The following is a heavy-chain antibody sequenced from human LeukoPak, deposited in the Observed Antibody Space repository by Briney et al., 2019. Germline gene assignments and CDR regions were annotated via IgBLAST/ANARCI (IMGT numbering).Heavy chain of an antibody. D-gene: IGHD2-15*01. CDR3: ARHSGSGYYFYFYTMDV. V-gene: IGHV4-39*01. CDR1: GASISSSTYY. Sequence: SETLSLTCTVSGASISSSTYYWGWIRQPPGKGLEWIGCIYETGSTYYKSSLKSRVTISVDTSKNQFSLKLSSVTAADMAVYYCARHSGSGYYFYFYTMDVWGQGATVTVSS. CDR2: IYETGST. J-gene: IGHJ6*01.